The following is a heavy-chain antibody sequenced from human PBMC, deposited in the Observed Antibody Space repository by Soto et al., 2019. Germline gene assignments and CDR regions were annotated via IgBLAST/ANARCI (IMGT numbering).Heavy chain of an antibody. Sequence: GSLRISCASSGLTCSGYSMTLVLQAPGKGLEWVSSITGSGTSTYYADSVKGRFIISRDNSKNTVSLQMNSLRADDTAVYYCGRSQDFYYYTMDVWGQGTTVTVSS. V-gene: IGHV3-23*01. CDR2: ITGSGTST. CDR1: GLTCSGYS. J-gene: IGHJ6*02. CDR3: GRSQDFYYYTMDV.